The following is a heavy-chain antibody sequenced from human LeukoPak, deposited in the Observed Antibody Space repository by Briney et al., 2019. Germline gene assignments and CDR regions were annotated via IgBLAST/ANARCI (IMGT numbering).Heavy chain of an antibody. CDR3: ARGEEKATITASDS. Sequence: PGGSLRLSCAASGFTFSNYDMHWVRQAPGKGLEWVPAISGSNIYYADSIKGRFTISRDNAENSLYLQMNSLRAVDTAVYFCARGEEKATITASDSWGQGTLVTVSS. D-gene: IGHD5-24*01. J-gene: IGHJ4*02. CDR2: ISGSNI. V-gene: IGHV3-69-1*02. CDR1: GFTFSNYD.